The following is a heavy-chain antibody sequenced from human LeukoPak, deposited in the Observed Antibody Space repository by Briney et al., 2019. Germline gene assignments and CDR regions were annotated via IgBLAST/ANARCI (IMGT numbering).Heavy chain of an antibody. CDR3: AKQRGATPYYFDY. V-gene: IGHV4-38-2*02. Sequence: SETLPLTCTVSGYSFNSGYYWGWIRQAPGKGLEWIGNIHHSGSTYYNPSLKSRVTISVDSSKTEFSLKLNSVTAADTAVYYCAKQRGATPYYFDYWGQGTLVTVSS. J-gene: IGHJ4*02. D-gene: IGHD1-26*01. CDR2: IHHSGST. CDR1: GYSFNSGYY.